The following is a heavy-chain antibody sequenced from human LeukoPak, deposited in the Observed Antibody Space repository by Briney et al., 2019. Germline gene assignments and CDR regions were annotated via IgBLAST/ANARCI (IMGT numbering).Heavy chain of an antibody. CDR1: GGSISSSSYY. CDR3: ARSSGIAAAGTPPDY. CDR2: IYYSGST. Sequence: SETLSLTCTVSGGSISSSSYYWGWLRQPPGKGLEWIGSIYYSGSTYYNPSLKSRVTISVDTSKNQFSLKLSSVTAADTAVYYCARSSGIAAAGTPPDYWGQGTLVTVSS. D-gene: IGHD6-13*01. V-gene: IGHV4-39*07. J-gene: IGHJ4*02.